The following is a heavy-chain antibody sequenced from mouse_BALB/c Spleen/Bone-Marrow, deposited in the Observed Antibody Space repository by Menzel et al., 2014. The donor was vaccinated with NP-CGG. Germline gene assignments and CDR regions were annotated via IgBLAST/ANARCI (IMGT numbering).Heavy chain of an antibody. CDR1: GFNIKDTY. CDR2: IDPANGNT. Sequence: EVQGVESGAELVKPGASVKLSCTASGFNIKDTYMHWVEQRPEQGLEWIGRIDPANGNTKYDPKFQGKATITADTSSNTAYLQLSSLPSEDTAVYYCTTYYGSRFTYWGQGTLVTVSA. V-gene: IGHV14-3*02. CDR3: TTYYGSRFTY. D-gene: IGHD2-9*01. J-gene: IGHJ3*01.